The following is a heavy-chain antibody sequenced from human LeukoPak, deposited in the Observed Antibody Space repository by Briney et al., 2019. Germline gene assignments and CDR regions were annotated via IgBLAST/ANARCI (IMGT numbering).Heavy chain of an antibody. V-gene: IGHV3-23*01. J-gene: IGHJ5*02. CDR3: AKGALGDFWSGYSSPNWFDP. CDR1: GFTFSSYA. CDR2: ISGSGGST. Sequence: PGGSLRLSCAASGFTFSSYAMSWVRQAPGKGLEWVSAISGSGGSTYYADSVKGRFTISRDNSKNTLYLQMNSLRAEDTAVYYCAKGALGDFWSGYSSPNWFDPWGQGTLVTVSS. D-gene: IGHD3-3*01.